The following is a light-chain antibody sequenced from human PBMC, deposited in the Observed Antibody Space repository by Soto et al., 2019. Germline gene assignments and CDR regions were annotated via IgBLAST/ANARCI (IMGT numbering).Light chain of an antibody. Sequence: MTQSPSTLPASVGDRVTLSCRASQTVHTNLAWFQQKPGQAPKLLIYGASTRDTGVPARFTGSGSGTEFTLTISSLQSEDFAVYFCQQYNNWPPWTFGQGTKVDIK. CDR3: QQYNNWPPWT. CDR2: GAS. J-gene: IGKJ1*01. V-gene: IGKV3-15*01. CDR1: QTVHTN.